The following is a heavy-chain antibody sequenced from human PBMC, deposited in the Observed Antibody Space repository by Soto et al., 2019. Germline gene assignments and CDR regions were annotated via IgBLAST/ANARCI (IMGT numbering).Heavy chain of an antibody. D-gene: IGHD2-21*02. CDR1: GFSLSTSGVG. J-gene: IGHJ4*02. V-gene: IGHV2-5*02. Sequence: QITLKESGPTLVKPTQTLTLTCTFSGFSLSTSGVGVGWIRQPPGKALEWLALLYWDDDKRYSPSMKSRLTITKDTSKNQVVLTMTNMDPVDTATYYCAHRQRTVYFDYWGQGTLVTVSS. CDR2: LYWDDDK. CDR3: AHRQRTVYFDY.